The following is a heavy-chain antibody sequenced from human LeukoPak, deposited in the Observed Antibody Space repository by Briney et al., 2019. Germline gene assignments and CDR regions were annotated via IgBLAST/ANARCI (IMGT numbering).Heavy chain of an antibody. V-gene: IGHV3-74*01. D-gene: IGHD6-19*01. Sequence: GSLRLSCTASGFTFNNYWMHWVRQAPGKGPVWVSRINTDGSSTSHADSVKGRFTISRDNAKNTLYLQMNSLRAEDTAVYYCARALAVTGTGGFDPWGQGTLVTVSS. CDR3: ARALAVTGTGGFDP. CDR2: INTDGSST. CDR1: GFTFNNYW. J-gene: IGHJ5*02.